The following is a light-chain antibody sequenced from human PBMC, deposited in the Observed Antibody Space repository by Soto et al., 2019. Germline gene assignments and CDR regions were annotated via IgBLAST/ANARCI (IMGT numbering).Light chain of an antibody. CDR1: QNLVHSDGNTH. CDR2: KIS. J-gene: IGKJ2*01. V-gene: IGKV2-24*01. CDR3: MQATQFPYT. Sequence: DIVMTQTPLSSPVTLGQPASISCRSSQNLVHSDGNTHLSWLQQRPGQPPRLLMYKISNRFSGVPDRFSGSGAGTDFTLKISRVEAEDVGIYYCMQATQFPYTFGQGTKLAIK.